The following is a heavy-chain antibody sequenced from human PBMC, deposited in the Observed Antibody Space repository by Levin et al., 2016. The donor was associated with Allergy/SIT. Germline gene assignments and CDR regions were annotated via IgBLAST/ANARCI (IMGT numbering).Heavy chain of an antibody. J-gene: IGHJ6*02. Sequence: LSLTCAASGFIFNHYGMHWVRQAPGKGLEWVAVIWHDETHIYYADSVKGRFTISRDNSKKTLYLQMNSLRAEDTAVYYCARWYGDLDYYNMDVWGQGTTVSVS. CDR1: GFIFNHYG. CDR3: ARWYGDLDYYNMDV. D-gene: IGHD4-17*01. CDR2: IWHDETHI. V-gene: IGHV3-33*01.